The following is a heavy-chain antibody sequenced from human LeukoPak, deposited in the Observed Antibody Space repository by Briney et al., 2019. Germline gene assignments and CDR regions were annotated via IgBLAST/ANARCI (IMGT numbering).Heavy chain of an antibody. CDR2: IYTSGST. J-gene: IGHJ4*02. CDR1: GGSISSYY. Sequence: PSETLSLTCTVSGGSISSYYWSWIRQPAGKGLEWIGRIYTSGSTNYNPSLKSRVTMSVDTSKNQFSLKLSSVTAADTAVYYCAREGFEFGGVIVFDYWGQGTLVTVSS. CDR3: AREGFEFGGVIVFDY. V-gene: IGHV4-4*07. D-gene: IGHD3-16*02.